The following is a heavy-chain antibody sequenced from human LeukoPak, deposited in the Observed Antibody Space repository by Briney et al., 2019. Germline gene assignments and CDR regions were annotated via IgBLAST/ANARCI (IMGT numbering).Heavy chain of an antibody. J-gene: IGHJ6*03. CDR3: ARDLKGYDFWSHFRPQVGYYMDV. V-gene: IGHV1-18*01. Sequence: VASVKVSCKASGYTFTSYGISWVRQAPGQGLEWMGWISAYNGNTNYAQKLQGRVTMTTDTSTSTAYMELRSLRSDDTAVYYCARDLKGYDFWSHFRPQVGYYMDVWGKGTTVTVSS. CDR2: ISAYNGNT. CDR1: GYTFTSYG. D-gene: IGHD3-3*01.